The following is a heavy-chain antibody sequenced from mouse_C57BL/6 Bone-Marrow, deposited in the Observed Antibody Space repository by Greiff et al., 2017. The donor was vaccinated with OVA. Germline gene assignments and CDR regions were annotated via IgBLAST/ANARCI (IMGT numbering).Heavy chain of an antibody. CDR2: ISSGGSYT. CDR3: ASLIYYGNY. J-gene: IGHJ2*01. CDR1: GFTFSSYG. V-gene: IGHV5-6*01. Sequence: EVHLVESGGDLVKPGGSLKLSCAASGFTFSSYGMSWVRQTPDKRLEWVATISSGGSYTYYPDSVKGRFTISRDNAKNTLYLQMSSLKSEDTAVYYCASLIYYGNYGGQGTTLTVSS. D-gene: IGHD2-1*01.